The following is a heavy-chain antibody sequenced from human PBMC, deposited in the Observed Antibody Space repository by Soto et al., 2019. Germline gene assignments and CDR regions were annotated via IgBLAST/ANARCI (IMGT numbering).Heavy chain of an antibody. CDR3: AREQQQLGNGMDV. CDR2: TYYRSKWYN. V-gene: IGHV6-1*01. CDR1: GDSVSSNSAA. Sequence: SQTLSLTCAISGDSVSSNSAAWDLIRQSPSRGLEWLGRTYYRSKWYNDYAVSVKGRITINPDTSKNQFSLQLNSVTPEDTAVYYCAREQQQLGNGMDVWGQGTKVTVSS. J-gene: IGHJ6*02. D-gene: IGHD6-13*01.